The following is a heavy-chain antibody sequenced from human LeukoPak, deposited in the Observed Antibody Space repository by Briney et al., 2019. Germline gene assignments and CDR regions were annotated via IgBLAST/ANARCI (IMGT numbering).Heavy chain of an antibody. CDR1: GGSISSGGYS. Sequence: PSETLSLTCAVSGGSISSGGYSWSWIRQPPGKGLEWIGYIYHSGSTYYNPSLKSRVTISVDRSKNQFSLKLSSVTAADTAVYYCARSRIAVEDWGQGTLVTVSS. CDR2: IYHSGST. V-gene: IGHV4-30-2*01. CDR3: ARSRIAVED. D-gene: IGHD6-19*01. J-gene: IGHJ4*02.